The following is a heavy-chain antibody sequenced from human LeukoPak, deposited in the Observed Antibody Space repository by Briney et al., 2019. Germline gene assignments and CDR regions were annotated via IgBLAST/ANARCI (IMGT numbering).Heavy chain of an antibody. D-gene: IGHD4-17*01. V-gene: IGHV4-61*01. CDR2: ISYSGYT. Sequence: SETLSLTCTVSGVSVSSSTYYWSWLRQPPGKGLEWLGFISYSGYTKYNPSHESRITISVDTSRNQFSLKLSSVTAADTAVYYCARVNTVTAGVLWFFDYWGQGTLVTVSS. CDR3: ARVNTVTAGVLWFFDY. CDR1: GVSVSSSTYY. J-gene: IGHJ4*02.